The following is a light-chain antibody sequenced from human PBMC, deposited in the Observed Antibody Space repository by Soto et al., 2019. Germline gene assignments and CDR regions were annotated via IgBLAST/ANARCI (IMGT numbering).Light chain of an antibody. V-gene: IGKV3-11*01. J-gene: IGKJ1*01. CDR2: DAS. CDR3: QQRSKMPLT. CDR1: QSVRNY. Sequence: EIVLTQSPATLSLSPGETATLFCRASQSVRNYLAWYQQKPGQAPRLLIYDASNRATGIPARFSGTGSETDFTLTISSLEPEDVAMYYCQQRSKMPLTFGHGTKVDIK.